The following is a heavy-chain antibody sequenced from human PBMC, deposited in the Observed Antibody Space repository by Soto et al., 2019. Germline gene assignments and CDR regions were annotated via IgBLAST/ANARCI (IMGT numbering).Heavy chain of an antibody. CDR1: GYTFTSYG. D-gene: IGHD3-3*01. CDR3: AREGEIITIFGVVYGAFDI. CDR2: ISAYNGNT. V-gene: IGHV1-18*01. Sequence: QVQLVQSGAEVKKPGASVKVSCKASGYTFTSYGISWVRQAPGQGLEWMGWISAYNGNTNYAQKLQGRVTMTTDTYTSTAYMELRSLRSDDKAVYYCAREGEIITIFGVVYGAFDIWGQGTMVTVSS. J-gene: IGHJ3*02.